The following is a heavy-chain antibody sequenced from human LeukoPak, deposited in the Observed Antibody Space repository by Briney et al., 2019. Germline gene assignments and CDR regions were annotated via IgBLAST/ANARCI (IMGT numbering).Heavy chain of an antibody. D-gene: IGHD2-2*01. CDR1: GFAFSGYG. V-gene: IGHV3-30*03. Sequence: EPGRSLRLSCAASGFAFSGYGMHWVRQAPGKGLEGVALISHDGTNKNHADSVKGRFTISRDNSNNTLYLQMSSLRAEDTAVYYCARGPGALDYWGQGTLVTVSS. CDR3: ARGPGALDY. J-gene: IGHJ4*02. CDR2: ISHDGTNK.